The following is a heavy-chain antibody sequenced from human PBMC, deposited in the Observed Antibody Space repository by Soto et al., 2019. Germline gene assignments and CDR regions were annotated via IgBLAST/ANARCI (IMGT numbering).Heavy chain of an antibody. Sequence: QVQVVESGGGLVKPGGSLRLSCAASGLTFSEYYMRWIRQAPGKGLEWVSLISPSGSYTYYADSVKGRFTVSRDNPNSSLSLQMNSLRVEDTAVYYCARAPGSASWGWFDPWGQGTLVTVSS. V-gene: IGHV3-11*01. J-gene: IGHJ5*02. D-gene: IGHD2-2*01. CDR1: GLTFSEYY. CDR3: ARAPGSASWGWFDP. CDR2: ISPSGSYT.